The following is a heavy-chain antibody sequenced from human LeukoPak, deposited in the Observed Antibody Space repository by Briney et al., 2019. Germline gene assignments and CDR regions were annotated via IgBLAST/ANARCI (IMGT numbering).Heavy chain of an antibody. CDR2: IFTSGVYT. J-gene: IGHJ5*02. CDR1: GFTFSSYA. CDR3: ARGYVNTPMLT. V-gene: IGHV3-23*01. Sequence: GGSLRLSCAASGFTFSSYAMSWVRQAPGMRLEWVSSIFTSGVYTNYADSVKGRFTISRDNSKDTLYLQMSSLRADDTAVYYCARGYVNTPMLTWGQGTLVTVSS. D-gene: IGHD5-18*01.